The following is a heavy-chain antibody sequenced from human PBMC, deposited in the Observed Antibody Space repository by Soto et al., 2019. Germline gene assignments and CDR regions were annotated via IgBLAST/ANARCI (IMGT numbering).Heavy chain of an antibody. CDR3: ASSRAASSSSTLYYYYYGMDV. CDR1: GYSFTSYW. D-gene: IGHD6-6*01. CDR2: IYPGDSDT. V-gene: IGHV5-51*01. Sequence: GESLKISCKGSGYSFTSYWIGWVRQMPGKGLEWMGIIYPGDSDTRYSPSFQGQVTISADKSISTAYLQWSSLKASDTAMYYCASSRAASSSSTLYYYYYGMDVWGQGTTVTV. J-gene: IGHJ6*02.